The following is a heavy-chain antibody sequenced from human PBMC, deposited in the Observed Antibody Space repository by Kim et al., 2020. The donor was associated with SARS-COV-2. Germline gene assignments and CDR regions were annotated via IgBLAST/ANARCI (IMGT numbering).Heavy chain of an antibody. CDR1: GGSISSSSYY. CDR2: IYYSGST. CDR3: ARTGDVVVAAGGMGTFDP. V-gene: IGHV4-39*01. J-gene: IGHJ5*02. D-gene: IGHD2-2*01. Sequence: PSETLSLTCTVSGGSISSSSYYWGWIRQPPGKGLEWIGSIYYSGSTYYKSSLKSRVTISVDTSKKQFSLKLSSVTAADTAVYYCARTGDVVVAAGGMGTFDPWGQGTLVTVSS.